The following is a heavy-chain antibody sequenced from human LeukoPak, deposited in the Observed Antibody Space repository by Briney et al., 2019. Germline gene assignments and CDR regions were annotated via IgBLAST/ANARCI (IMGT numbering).Heavy chain of an antibody. CDR1: DGSMSSSNYY. Sequence: SETLSLTCTVSDGSMSSSNYYWGWIRQPPGKGLEWIASLSYGGNTYYNPSLKSRVTISVDTSKNQFSLELSSVTAADTAVYYCAARSGELPYYFDYWGQGTLVTVSS. CDR3: AARSGELPYYFDY. V-gene: IGHV4-39*01. J-gene: IGHJ4*02. D-gene: IGHD1-26*01. CDR2: LSYGGNT.